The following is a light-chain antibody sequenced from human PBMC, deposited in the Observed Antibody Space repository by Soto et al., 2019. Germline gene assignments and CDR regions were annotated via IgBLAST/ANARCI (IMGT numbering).Light chain of an antibody. CDR2: DAS. CDR1: ENIGIY. V-gene: IGKV3-11*01. Sequence: ETVLTQSPGTLSWSPGERATLSCRASENIGIYLAWYRQKRGQAPRLLIYDASKRATGILARFSGSGSGTDFTLTISSLEPEDFAVHHCQQRYRWPPITFGQGTQLEIK. CDR3: QQRYRWPPIT. J-gene: IGKJ5*01.